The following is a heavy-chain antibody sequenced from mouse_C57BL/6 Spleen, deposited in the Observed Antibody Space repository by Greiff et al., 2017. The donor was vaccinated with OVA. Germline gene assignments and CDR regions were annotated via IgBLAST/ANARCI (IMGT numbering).Heavy chain of an antibody. Sequence: VQLQQSGPELVKPGASVKISCKASGYTFTDYYMNWVKQSHGKSLEWIGDINPNNGGTSYNQKFKGKATLTVDKSSSTAYMELRSLTSEDSAVYYCARWHYYGSRGNYFDYWGQDTTLTVSS. V-gene: IGHV1-26*01. CDR3: ARWHYYGSRGNYFDY. CDR2: INPNNGGT. CDR1: GYTFTDYY. J-gene: IGHJ2*01. D-gene: IGHD1-1*01.